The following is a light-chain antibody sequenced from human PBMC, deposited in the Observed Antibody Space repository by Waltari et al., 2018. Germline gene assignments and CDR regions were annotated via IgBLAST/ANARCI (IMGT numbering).Light chain of an antibody. CDR2: GAY. CDR3: QQGYSGPLT. Sequence: DIQMTQSPSSLAASVGDSFAITCRADQSIANYLSGYQQKPGQAPRLLIYGAYNLQAGVPSRFSGSGSGADFTLTISSLQREDFATYYCQQGYSGPLTFGQGTKVEIK. J-gene: IGKJ1*01. CDR1: QSIANY. V-gene: IGKV1-39*01.